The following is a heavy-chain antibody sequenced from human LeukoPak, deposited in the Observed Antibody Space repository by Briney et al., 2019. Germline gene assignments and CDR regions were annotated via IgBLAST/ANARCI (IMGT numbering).Heavy chain of an antibody. Sequence: SETLSLTCTVSGGSISSGDYYWSWIRQPPGKGLEWIGYIYYSGSTYYNPSLKSRVTISVDTSKNQFSLKLSSVTAADTAVYYCASNEDYYDSSGYPIDYWGQGTLVTVSS. D-gene: IGHD3-22*01. CDR2: IYYSGST. V-gene: IGHV4-30-4*01. J-gene: IGHJ4*02. CDR3: ASNEDYYDSSGYPIDY. CDR1: GGSISSGDYY.